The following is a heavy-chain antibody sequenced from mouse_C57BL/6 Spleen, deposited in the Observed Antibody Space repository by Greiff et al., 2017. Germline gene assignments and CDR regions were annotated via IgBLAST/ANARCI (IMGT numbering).Heavy chain of an antibody. Sequence: EVQLVESGGGLVKPGGSLKLSCAASGFTFSDYGMHWVRQAPEKGLEWVAYISSGSSTIYYEDTVKGRFTISRDNAKNTLFLQMTRLSSEGTAMYYCARRLGYDWFAYWGQGTLVTVSA. CDR1: GFTFSDYG. J-gene: IGHJ3*01. CDR3: ARRLGYDWFAY. V-gene: IGHV5-17*01. D-gene: IGHD2-2*01. CDR2: ISSGSSTI.